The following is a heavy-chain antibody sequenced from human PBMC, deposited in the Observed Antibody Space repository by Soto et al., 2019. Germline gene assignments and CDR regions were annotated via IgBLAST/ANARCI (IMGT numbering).Heavy chain of an antibody. CDR3: ARDLQYGNRAVPFDY. V-gene: IGHV3-30-3*01. Sequence: GGSLRLSCAASGFTFSSYAMHWVRQAPGKGLEWVAVISYDGSNKYYADSVKGRFTISRDNSKNTLYLQMNSLRAEDTAVYYCARDLQYGNRAVPFDYWGQGTLVTVSS. D-gene: IGHD6-19*01. J-gene: IGHJ4*02. CDR1: GFTFSSYA. CDR2: ISYDGSNK.